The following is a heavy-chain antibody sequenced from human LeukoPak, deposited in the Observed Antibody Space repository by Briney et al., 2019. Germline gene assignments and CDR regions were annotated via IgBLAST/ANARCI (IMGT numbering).Heavy chain of an antibody. D-gene: IGHD3-9*01. V-gene: IGHV1-2*02. Sequence: ASVRVSCKASGYTFTGYYMHWVRQAPGQGLAWMGWINPNSGGTNYVQKFQGRVTMTRDTSISTAYMELSRLRSDDTAVYYCARGIRYFDWLGDWGQGTLVTVSS. CDR2: INPNSGGT. CDR1: GYTFTGYY. J-gene: IGHJ4*02. CDR3: ARGIRYFDWLGD.